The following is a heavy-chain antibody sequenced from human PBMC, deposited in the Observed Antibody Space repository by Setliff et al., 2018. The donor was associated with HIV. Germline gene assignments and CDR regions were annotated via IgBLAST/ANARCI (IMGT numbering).Heavy chain of an antibody. CDR1: GFTFNHYA. V-gene: IGHV3-9*01. D-gene: IGHD3-22*01. CDR3: ARIRRYYYDSSGSVYGMDV. J-gene: IGHJ6*02. CDR2: ISWDSVSI. Sequence: PGGSLRLSCAASGFTFNHYAMHWVRQVPGKGLEYVGGISWDSVSIGYADSFKGRFTISRDNSKNTLYLQMDSLRAEDTAVYYCARIRRYYYDSSGSVYGMDVWGQGTTVTVSS.